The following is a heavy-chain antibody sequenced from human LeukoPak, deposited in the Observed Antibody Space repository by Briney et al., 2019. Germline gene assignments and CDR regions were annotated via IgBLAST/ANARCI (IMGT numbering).Heavy chain of an antibody. CDR2: INHSGST. Sequence: PSETLSLTCAVYGGSFSGYYWSWIRQPPGKGLEWIGEINHSGSTNYNPSLKSRVTISVDTSKNQFSLKLSSVTAADTAVYYCARMADYARNYYYGMDVWGQGTTVTVSS. D-gene: IGHD4-17*01. CDR1: GGSFSGYY. J-gene: IGHJ6*02. V-gene: IGHV4-34*01. CDR3: ARMADYARNYYYGMDV.